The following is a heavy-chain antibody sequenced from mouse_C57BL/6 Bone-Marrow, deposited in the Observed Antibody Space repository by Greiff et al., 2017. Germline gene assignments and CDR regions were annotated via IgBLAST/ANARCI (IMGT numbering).Heavy chain of an antibody. Sequence: VQLQQPGAELVKPGASVKMSCKASGYTFTSYWMTWVKQRPGQGLEWIGNIYPGSGSTNYNEKFKSKATLTVDKSSSTAYMQLSSLTSEDSAVYYCARRKKLARDYWGQGTTLTVSS. J-gene: IGHJ2*01. V-gene: IGHV1-55*01. CDR3: ARRKKLARDY. CDR1: GYTFTSYW. CDR2: IYPGSGST. D-gene: IGHD6-1*01.